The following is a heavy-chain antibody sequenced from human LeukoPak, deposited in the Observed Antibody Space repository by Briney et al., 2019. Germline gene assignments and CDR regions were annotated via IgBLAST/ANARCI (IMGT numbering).Heavy chain of an antibody. J-gene: IGHJ3*02. CDR1: GFTFSSYA. Sequence: GGSLRLSCAASGFTFSSYAMHWVRQAPGKGLEWVAVISYDGSNKYYADPVKGRFTISRDNSKNTLYLQMNSLRAEDTAVYYCARDERHYDILTGYTTSVSDIRGQGTMVTVSS. CDR2: ISYDGSNK. CDR3: ARDERHYDILTGYTTSVSDI. D-gene: IGHD3-9*01. V-gene: IGHV3-30-3*01.